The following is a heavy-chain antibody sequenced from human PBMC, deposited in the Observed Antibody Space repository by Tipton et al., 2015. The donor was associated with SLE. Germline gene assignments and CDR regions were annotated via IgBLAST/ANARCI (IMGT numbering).Heavy chain of an antibody. CDR1: GGSISSYY. D-gene: IGHD2-2*01. V-gene: IGHV4-59*01. J-gene: IGHJ4*02. CDR3: ARGDCSSTSCLDY. Sequence: TLSLTCTVSGGSISSYYWSWIRQPPGKGLEWIGYISYSGSTNYNPSLKSRVTISVDTSKNQFSLKLSSVTAADTAVYYCARGDCSSTSCLDYWGQGTLVTVSS. CDR2: ISYSGST.